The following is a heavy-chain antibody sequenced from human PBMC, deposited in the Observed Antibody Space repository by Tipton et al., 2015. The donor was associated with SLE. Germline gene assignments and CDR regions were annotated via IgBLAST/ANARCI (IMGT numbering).Heavy chain of an antibody. Sequence: LRLSCTVSGGSIRSNYWIWIRQPPGKGLEWIEYIYSSGSTNYNPSLKSRVTISIDVSKNQFSLKLPSVTAADTAVYYCVKADGVVGGQVPYWYFDLWGRGTLVTVSS. CDR2: IYSSGST. J-gene: IGHJ2*01. CDR1: GGSIRSNY. CDR3: VKADGVVGGQVPYWYFDL. D-gene: IGHD1-26*01. V-gene: IGHV4-59*01.